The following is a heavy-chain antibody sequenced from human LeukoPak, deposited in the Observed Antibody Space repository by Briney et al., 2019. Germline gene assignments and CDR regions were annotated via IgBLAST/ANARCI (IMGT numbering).Heavy chain of an antibody. CDR2: IYYSGST. CDR1: AGSISSSSYY. D-gene: IGHD4-17*01. Sequence: SETLSLTCTVSAGSISSSSYYWGWIRQPPGKGLEWIGSIYYSGSTYYNPSLKSRVTISVDTSKNQFSLKLSSVTAADTAVYYCARRMTTVTHVHDAFDIWGQGTMVTVSS. CDR3: ARRMTTVTHVHDAFDI. V-gene: IGHV4-39*01. J-gene: IGHJ3*02.